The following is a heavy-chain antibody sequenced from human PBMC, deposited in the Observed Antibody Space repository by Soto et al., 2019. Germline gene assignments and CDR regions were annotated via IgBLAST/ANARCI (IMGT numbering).Heavy chain of an antibody. CDR1: GFSLTTGKMG. CDR3: ARMNVDSYQFYYAMDV. Sequence: SGPTLVNPTETLTLTCTVSGFSLTTGKMGVSWIRQPPGKALEWLAHIFSDNERSYSTSLQGRLTISKDTSGSQVVLSMTNVDPVDTATYYCARMNVDSYQFYYAMDVWGQGTTVTLSS. D-gene: IGHD4-17*01. J-gene: IGHJ6*02. CDR2: IFSDNER. V-gene: IGHV2-26*01.